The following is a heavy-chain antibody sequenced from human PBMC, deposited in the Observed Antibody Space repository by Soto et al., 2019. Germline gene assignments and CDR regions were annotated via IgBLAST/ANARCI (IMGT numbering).Heavy chain of an antibody. CDR1: GGSFSGYQ. CDR2: INDSGDI. CDR3: ARGLILWFGELSRRGGYYYYMDV. Sequence: QVQLQQWGAGLLKPSETLSLTCAVYGGSFSGYQWSWIRQTPGKGLEWIGGINDSGDINYNPSLKSRVTILVDPAKNQISLRLSSVAAADTAVYYCARGLILWFGELSRRGGYYYYMDVWGKGNTVTVSS. V-gene: IGHV4-34*01. J-gene: IGHJ6*03. D-gene: IGHD3-10*01.